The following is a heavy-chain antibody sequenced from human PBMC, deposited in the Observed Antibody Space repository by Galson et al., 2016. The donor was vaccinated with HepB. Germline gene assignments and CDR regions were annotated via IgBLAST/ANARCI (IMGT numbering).Heavy chain of an antibody. CDR1: GFVFSNFG. J-gene: IGHJ4*02. CDR3: AKERLVRRIFDH. Sequence: LRLSCAASGFVFSNFGLSWVRQAPGKGLEWVASISTRRTTYYSDSVQGRFTISRDNSNNTLYLQMNGMRAEDTAVYYCAKERLVRRIFDHWGQGTLLTVSS. D-gene: IGHD1-1*01. CDR2: ISTRRTT. V-gene: IGHV3-23*01.